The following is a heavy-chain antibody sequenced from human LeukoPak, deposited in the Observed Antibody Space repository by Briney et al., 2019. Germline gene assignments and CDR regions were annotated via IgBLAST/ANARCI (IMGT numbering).Heavy chain of an antibody. CDR2: ISSSSSYI. D-gene: IGHD6-13*01. CDR1: GFTFSSYS. J-gene: IGHJ4*02. CDR3: ARAQELADFDY. Sequence: GGSLRLSCAASGFTFSSYSMNWVRQAPGKGLEWVSSISSSSSYIYYADSVKGRFTTSRDNAKNSLYLQMNSLRAEDTAVYYCARAQELADFDYWGQGTLVTVSS. V-gene: IGHV3-21*01.